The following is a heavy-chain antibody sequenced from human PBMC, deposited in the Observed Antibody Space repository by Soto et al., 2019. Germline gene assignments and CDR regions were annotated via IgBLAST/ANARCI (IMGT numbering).Heavy chain of an antibody. V-gene: IGHV3-23*01. D-gene: IGHD2-2*01. Sequence: GGSLRPSCATSGFTVSNYAMSWVRQAPGKGLEWVSGISGSGGSSYYADSVKGRFTISRDNSKNTLNLQMDSLRAEDTAVYYCAKKSTDSSGYSDYWGQGTVVTVSS. CDR1: GFTVSNYA. J-gene: IGHJ4*02. CDR2: ISGSGGSS. CDR3: AKKSTDSSGYSDY.